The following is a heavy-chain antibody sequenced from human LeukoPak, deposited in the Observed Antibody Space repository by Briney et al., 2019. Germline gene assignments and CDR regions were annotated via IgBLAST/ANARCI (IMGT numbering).Heavy chain of an antibody. J-gene: IGHJ6*02. V-gene: IGHV1-69*04. CDR2: IIPILGIA. CDR1: GGTFSSYA. Sequence: SVKVSCKASGGTFSSYAISWVRQAPGQGLEWMGRIIPILGIANYAQKFQGRVTITADKSTSTAYMELSSLRSEDTAVYYCARGDCSGGSCDYYYYYGMDVWGQGTTVTVSS. D-gene: IGHD2-15*01. CDR3: ARGDCSGGSCDYYYYYGMDV.